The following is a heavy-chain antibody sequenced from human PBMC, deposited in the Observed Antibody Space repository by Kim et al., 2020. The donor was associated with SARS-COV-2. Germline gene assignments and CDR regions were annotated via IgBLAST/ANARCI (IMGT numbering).Heavy chain of an antibody. CDR2: ISGDGGII. V-gene: IGHV3-43*02. D-gene: IGHD3-10*01. Sequence: GGSLRLSCAASGFTFDDYVMHWVRQAPGKGLECVSLISGDGGIIHYADSAKGRFTISRDNRKNSLYLQMNSLRTEDSALYYCARDISVARGVYDYWGQGTLVTVSS. CDR3: ARDISVARGVYDY. J-gene: IGHJ4*02. CDR1: GFTFDDYV.